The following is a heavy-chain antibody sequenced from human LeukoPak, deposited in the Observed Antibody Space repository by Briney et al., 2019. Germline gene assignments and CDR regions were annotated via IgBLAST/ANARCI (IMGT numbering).Heavy chain of an antibody. Sequence: PGGSLRLSCAASGFTFSSYAMHWVRQAPGKGLEWVAVISYDGSNKYYADSVKGRFTISRDNSKNTLYLQMNSLRAEDTAVYYCARSDQYWDEARDKYYFDYWGQGTLVTVSS. V-gene: IGHV3-30-3*01. D-gene: IGHD1-26*01. J-gene: IGHJ4*02. CDR3: ARSDQYWDEARDKYYFDY. CDR2: ISYDGSNK. CDR1: GFTFSSYA.